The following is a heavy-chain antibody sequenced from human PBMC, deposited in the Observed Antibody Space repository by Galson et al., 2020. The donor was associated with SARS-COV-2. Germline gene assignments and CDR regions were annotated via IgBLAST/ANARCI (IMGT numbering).Heavy chain of an antibody. CDR3: ARVLGGLWADTYFDF. V-gene: IGHV5-51*01. CDR1: GYDFGSYW. CDR2: VYAGDSDT. D-gene: IGHD2-15*01. Sequence: GESLKISCKASGYDFGSYWIGWVRQKPGKGLEWMGMVYAGDSDTRYGPSFYGQVTISADKSITTAYLQTSTLKASDSGIYYCARVLGGLWADTYFDFWGQGTVVTVSS. J-gene: IGHJ4*02.